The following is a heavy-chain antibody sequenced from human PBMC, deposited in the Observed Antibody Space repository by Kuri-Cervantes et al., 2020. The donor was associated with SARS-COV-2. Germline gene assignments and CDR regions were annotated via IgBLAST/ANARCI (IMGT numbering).Heavy chain of an antibody. CDR2: IYSGGST. D-gene: IGHD2-2*01. V-gene: IGHV3-53*01. CDR1: GFTVSSNY. CDR3: ARALVNY. J-gene: IGHJ4*02. Sequence: GESLKISCAASGFTVSSNYMSWVRQAPGKGLEWVSVIYSGGSTYYADSVKGRFTISRDNSKNTLYLQMNSLRAEDTAVYYCARALVNYWGQGTLVTVSS.